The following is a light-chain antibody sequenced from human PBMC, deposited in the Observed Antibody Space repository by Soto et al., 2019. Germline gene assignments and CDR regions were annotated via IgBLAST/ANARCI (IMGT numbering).Light chain of an antibody. CDR2: DAS. CDR1: QSVRSS. CDR3: QQFSSYPLT. V-gene: IGKV3-20*01. J-gene: IGKJ4*01. Sequence: IVRPQSPCTLSVSPGERSTLFCIASQSVRSSLAWYQQKPGQAPRSLIYDASSRATGIPDRFSGGGSGTDFTLTISRLEPEDFAVYYCQQFSSYPLTFGGGGKVDI.